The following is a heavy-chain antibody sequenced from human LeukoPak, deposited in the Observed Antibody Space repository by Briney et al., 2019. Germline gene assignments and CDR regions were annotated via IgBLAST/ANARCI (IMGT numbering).Heavy chain of an antibody. CDR1: GFTFSNYA. D-gene: IGHD5-12*01. J-gene: IGHJ4*02. CDR3: ATGGSGYATPMDY. V-gene: IGHV3-64*01. Sequence: GGSLRLSCAASGFTFSNYAMHWVRQAPGKGLEYVSAISSNGGSTYYANSVKGRFTISRDSSKNTLYLQMGSLRAEDMAVYYCATGGSGYATPMDYWGQGTLVTVSS. CDR2: ISSNGGST.